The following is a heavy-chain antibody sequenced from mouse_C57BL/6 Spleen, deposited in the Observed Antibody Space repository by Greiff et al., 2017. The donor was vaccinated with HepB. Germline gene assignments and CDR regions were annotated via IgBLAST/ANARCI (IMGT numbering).Heavy chain of an antibody. J-gene: IGHJ4*01. D-gene: IGHD2-13*01. Sequence: VQLQQSGPELVKPGASVKISCKASGYAFSSSWMNWVKQRPGKGLEWIGRIYPGDGDTNYNGKFKGKATLTADKSSSTAYMQLSSLTSEDSAVYFCARWGDYGPYYAMDYWGQGTSVTVSS. CDR3: ARWGDYGPYYAMDY. CDR1: GYAFSSSW. V-gene: IGHV1-82*01. CDR2: IYPGDGDT.